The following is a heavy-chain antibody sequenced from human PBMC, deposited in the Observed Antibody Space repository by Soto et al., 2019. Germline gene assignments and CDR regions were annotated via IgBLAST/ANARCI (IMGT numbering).Heavy chain of an antibody. Sequence: QVQLVQSGAEVKKPGSPLKVSCKASGDSFSTYAINWVRQAPGQGLEWMGGIIPVFGRANYAQKFQGRVTITADESTSTAYMELNSLGSEDTALYYCARTLAFSSGWYVFGYWGQGTLVTGSS. V-gene: IGHV1-69*01. CDR1: GDSFSTYA. CDR3: ARTLAFSSGWYVFGY. D-gene: IGHD6-19*01. J-gene: IGHJ4*02. CDR2: IIPVFGRA.